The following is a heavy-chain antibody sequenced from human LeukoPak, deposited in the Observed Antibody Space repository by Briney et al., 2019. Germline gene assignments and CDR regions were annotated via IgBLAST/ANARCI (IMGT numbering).Heavy chain of an antibody. Sequence: GGSLRLSCAASGFSFDVYTMHWVRQAPGKGLEWVSLISWDGGSTYYADSVKGRFTISRDNSKNSLYLQMNSLRTEDTALYYCAKDKSQGFDYWGQGTLVTVSS. CDR3: AKDKSQGFDY. J-gene: IGHJ4*02. CDR1: GFSFDVYT. V-gene: IGHV3-43*01. CDR2: ISWDGGST.